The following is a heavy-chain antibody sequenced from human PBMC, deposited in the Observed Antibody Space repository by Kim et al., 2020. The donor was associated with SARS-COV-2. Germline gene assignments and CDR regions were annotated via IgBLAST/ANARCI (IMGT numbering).Heavy chain of an antibody. D-gene: IGHD3-16*01. CDR1: GGSISSGSYY. J-gene: IGHJ4*02. CDR2: IYTSGST. V-gene: IGHV4-61*02. CDR3: ARGRKGGGLFDY. Sequence: SETLSLTCTVSGGSISSGSYYWSWIRQPAGKGLEWIGRIYTSGSTNYNPSLKSRVTISVDTSKNQFSLKLSSVTAADTAVYYCARGRKGGGLFDYWGQGTLVTVSS.